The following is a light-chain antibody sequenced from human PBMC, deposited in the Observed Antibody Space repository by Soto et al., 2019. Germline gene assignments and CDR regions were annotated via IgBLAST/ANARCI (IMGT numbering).Light chain of an antibody. V-gene: IGLV2-14*01. CDR3: SSYTSSSTLV. J-gene: IGLJ2*01. Sequence: QSVLTQPASVSGSPGQSITISCTGTSSDVGGYNYVSWYQQHPGKAPKLMIYDVSNRPSGVSNRFSCSKSGNTASLTISGLQAEYDADYYCSSYTSSSTLVFGGGTKLTVL. CDR2: DVS. CDR1: SSDVGGYNY.